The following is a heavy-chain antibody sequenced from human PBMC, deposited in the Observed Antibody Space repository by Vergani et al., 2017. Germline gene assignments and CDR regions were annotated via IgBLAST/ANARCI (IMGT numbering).Heavy chain of an antibody. CDR2: IYYSGST. J-gene: IGHJ3*02. V-gene: IGHV4-39*07. Sequence: QLQLQESGPGLVKPSETLSLTCTVSGGSISSSSYYWGWIRQPPGKGLEWIGSIYYSGSTNYNPSLKSRVAISVATSKNQFYLKLTSVTAADTAVYYCARSWVVTPLSAFDIWGQGTIVTVSS. CDR1: GGSISSSSYY. D-gene: IGHD4-23*01. CDR3: ARSWVVTPLSAFDI.